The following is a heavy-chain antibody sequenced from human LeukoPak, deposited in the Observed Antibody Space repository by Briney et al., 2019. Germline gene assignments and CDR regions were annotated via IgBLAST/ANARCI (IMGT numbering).Heavy chain of an antibody. CDR1: GGSISSYY. D-gene: IGHD3-3*01. J-gene: IGHJ5*02. CDR3: ARDRVTIFGVVTTNWFDP. V-gene: IGHV4-4*07. Sequence: PSETLSLTCTVSGGSISSYYWSWIRQPAGKGLEWLGRIYTSGSTNYNPSLKSRVTMSVDTSKNQFSLKLSSVTAADTAVYYCARDRVTIFGVVTTNWFDPWGQGTLVTVSS. CDR2: IYTSGST.